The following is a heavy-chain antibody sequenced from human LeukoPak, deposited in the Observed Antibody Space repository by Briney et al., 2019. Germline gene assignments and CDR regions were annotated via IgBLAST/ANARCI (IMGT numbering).Heavy chain of an antibody. CDR2: ISAYNGNT. J-gene: IGHJ4*02. V-gene: IGHV1-18*01. D-gene: IGHD3-9*01. CDR1: GYTFTSYG. CDR3: ARGGSDILTGYPYGFDY. Sequence: ASVKVSCKASGYTFTSYGISWVRQAPGQGLEWMGWISAYNGNTNYAQKLQGRVTMTTDTSTSTAYMELRSLSSDDTAVYYCARGGSDILTGYPYGFDYWGQGTLVTVSS.